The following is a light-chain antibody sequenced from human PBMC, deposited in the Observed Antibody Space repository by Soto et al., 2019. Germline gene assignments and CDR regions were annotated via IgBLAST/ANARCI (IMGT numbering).Light chain of an antibody. CDR3: SSYSTTNILV. J-gene: IGLJ1*01. Sequence: QSALTQPASVSGSPGQSVTISCTGASSDVGAYEHVSWYQQHPGRAPRLILYDVNNRPSGVSNHFSGSKSGNTASLVISGLQANDEADYYCSSYSTTNILVFGSGTKVTVL. CDR1: SSDVGAYEH. V-gene: IGLV2-14*03. CDR2: DVN.